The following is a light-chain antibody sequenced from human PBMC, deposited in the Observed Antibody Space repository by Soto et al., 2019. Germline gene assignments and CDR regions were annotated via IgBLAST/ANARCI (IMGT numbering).Light chain of an antibody. Sequence: DIQMTQDPCSLPASVGDKVTITCRPSQSIRTYIYWDQQKPGKAPKVLIYSVSTLRTVVPSRFSGSGSWTDFNLTISSLQPEDFAVYYCQQYDTSPRTSGQGTKVDI. CDR3: QQYDTSPRT. J-gene: IGKJ1*01. V-gene: IGKV1-39*01. CDR1: QSIRTY. CDR2: SVS.